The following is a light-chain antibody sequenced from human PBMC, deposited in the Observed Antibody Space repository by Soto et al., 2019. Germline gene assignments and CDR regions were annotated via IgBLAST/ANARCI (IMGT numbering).Light chain of an antibody. CDR3: SSYAGSSALVV. V-gene: IGLV2-14*01. CDR2: EVS. J-gene: IGLJ2*01. CDR1: SSDIGAYNY. Sequence: QSVLTQPASVSGSPGQSITISCTGTSSDIGAYNYVSWYLQHPGKAPKLIISEVSYRPSGVSHRFSGSKSGNTATLTISGLQAEDEADFYCSSYAGSSALVVFGGGTKLTVL.